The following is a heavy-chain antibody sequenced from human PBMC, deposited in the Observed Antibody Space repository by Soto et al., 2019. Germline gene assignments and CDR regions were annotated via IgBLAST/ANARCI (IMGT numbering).Heavy chain of an antibody. J-gene: IGHJ4*02. CDR2: IYWDDVK. CDR1: GFSFSTGAAG. Sequence: QITLTESGPTLVKPTQTLTLTCTFSGFSFSTGAAGVGWIRQPPGKALEFLALIYWDDVKCYRPSLKNKIIITKDTTRNEVVLTMTDRDPEDTATYYWGNVYWAASGTRYYFDSGSQGTRVTNYS. D-gene: IGHD6-13*01. V-gene: IGHV2-5*02. CDR3: GNVYWAASGTRYYFDS.